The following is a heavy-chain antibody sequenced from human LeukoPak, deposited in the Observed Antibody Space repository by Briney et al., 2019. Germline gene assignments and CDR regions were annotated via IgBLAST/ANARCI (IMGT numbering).Heavy chain of an antibody. V-gene: IGHV3-21*01. Sequence: TPGGSLRLSCEASEFSFKSYSMNWVRQAPGKGLEWVSSITSTGGHIYYADSVKGRFTISRDNSKNTLYLQMNSLRAEDTAVYYCASRVGFDYWGQGTLVTVSS. CDR3: ASRVGFDY. CDR2: ITSTGGHI. J-gene: IGHJ4*02. CDR1: EFSFKSYS.